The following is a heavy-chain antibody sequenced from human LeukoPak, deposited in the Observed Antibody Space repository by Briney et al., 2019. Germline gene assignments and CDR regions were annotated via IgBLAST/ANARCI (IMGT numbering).Heavy chain of an antibody. J-gene: IGHJ5*02. D-gene: IGHD3-10*01. CDR2: IYHSGST. Sequence: SETLSLTCTVSVASMRTYYRSWIRHPPGKGLECIGFIYHSGSTDYIPSLKSRGTLSVDTSKNQSSLKLSSATAADTAVYYCARTNYYGSGSYYPDLWGQGTLVTVSS. CDR1: VASMRTYY. CDR3: ARTNYYGSGSYYPDL. V-gene: IGHV4-59*08.